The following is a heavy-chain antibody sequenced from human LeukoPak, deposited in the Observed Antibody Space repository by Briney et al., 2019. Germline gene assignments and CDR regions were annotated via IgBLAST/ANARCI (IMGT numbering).Heavy chain of an antibody. CDR2: ISKDGSDK. CDR3: ARDYWWNYDY. D-gene: IGHD1-7*01. J-gene: IGHJ4*02. Sequence: GGSLRLSCAASGFNVSNNYMTWVRQAPGKGLEWVAVISKDGSDKYYPGSVRGRFTISRDNSKNTIYLQMDSLRAEDTAIYYCARDYWWNYDYWGQGTLVTVSS. V-gene: IGHV3-30-3*01. CDR1: GFNVSNNY.